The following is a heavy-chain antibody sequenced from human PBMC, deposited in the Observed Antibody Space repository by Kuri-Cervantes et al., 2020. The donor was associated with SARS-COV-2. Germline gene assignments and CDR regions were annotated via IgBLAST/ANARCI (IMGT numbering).Heavy chain of an antibody. V-gene: IGHV1-2*02. CDR1: GYTFTGYY. CDR2: INPNSGGT. CDR3: YCAPKEGFDS. D-gene: IGHD2-21*01. Sequence: ASVKVSCKASGYTFTGYYMHWVRQAPGQGLEWMGWINPNSGGTNYAQIFQGRVTMTRDTSTTTAYMELSSLTSEDTAIYYCYCAPKEGFDSWGQGTLVTVSS. J-gene: IGHJ4*02.